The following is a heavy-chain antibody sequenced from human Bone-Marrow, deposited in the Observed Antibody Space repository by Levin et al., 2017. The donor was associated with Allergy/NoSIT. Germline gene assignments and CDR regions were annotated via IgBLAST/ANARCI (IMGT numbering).Heavy chain of an antibody. CDR2: ISSGKGNT. CDR3: ARDGGGLCTGGNCRPYYFDY. V-gene: IGHV1-3*01. CDR1: GYRYG. D-gene: IGHD2-15*01. Sequence: GESLKISCKGSGYRYGMHWVRQAPGQRLEWMGWISSGKGNTKYSEKFQGRVNITRDTSASTGYMELSRLRSEDTAVYYCARDGGGLCTGGNCRPYYFDYWGQGTLVTVSS. J-gene: IGHJ4*02.